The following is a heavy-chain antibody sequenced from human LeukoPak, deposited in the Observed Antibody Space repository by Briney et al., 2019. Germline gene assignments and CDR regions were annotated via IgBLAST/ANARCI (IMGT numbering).Heavy chain of an antibody. CDR2: ISYDGNNQ. J-gene: IGHJ4*02. Sequence: GGSLRLSCAVSGFAFSSLAMHWVRQASGKGLEWVAFISYDGNNQYYADSVKGRLTISRDNSKNTLYLQMNNLRAEDTAIYYCARVGSRYCSGANCYDGFWGQGTLVSVSS. CDR3: ARVGSRYCSGANCYDGF. V-gene: IGHV3-30-3*01. D-gene: IGHD2-15*01. CDR1: GFAFSSLA.